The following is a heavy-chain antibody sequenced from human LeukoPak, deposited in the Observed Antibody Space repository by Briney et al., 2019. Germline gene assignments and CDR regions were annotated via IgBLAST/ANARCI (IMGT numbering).Heavy chain of an antibody. CDR1: DYTFTSYG. CDR3: ARDRYCGGGSCYHLNYFDY. J-gene: IGHJ4*02. CDR2: ISAYNGNT. Sequence: ASVKVSYKASDYTFTSYGINWVRQAPGEGLEWMGWISAYNGNTKYAQKLQGRVTMTTDTSTSTAYMEMKSLGSDDTAVYYCARDRYCGGGSCYHLNYFDYWGQGTLVTVSS. D-gene: IGHD2-15*01. V-gene: IGHV1-18*01.